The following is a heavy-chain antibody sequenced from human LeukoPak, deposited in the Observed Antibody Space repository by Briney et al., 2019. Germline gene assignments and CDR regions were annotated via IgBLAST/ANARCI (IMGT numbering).Heavy chain of an antibody. V-gene: IGHV1-58*01. CDR2: IVVGSGNT. J-gene: IGHJ3*02. CDR1: GFTFTSSA. D-gene: IGHD3-22*01. Sequence: SVKVSCKASGFTFTSSAVQWVRQARGQRLEWIGWIVVGSGNTNYAQKFQERVTITRDMSTSTAYMELSSLRSEDTAVYYCARDGVLTMIGLFDIWGQGTVVTVSS. CDR3: ARDGVLTMIGLFDI.